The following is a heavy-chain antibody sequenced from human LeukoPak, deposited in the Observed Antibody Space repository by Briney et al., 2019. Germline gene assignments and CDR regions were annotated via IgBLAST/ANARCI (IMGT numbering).Heavy chain of an antibody. V-gene: IGHV1-69*05. CDR3: ARGRGLGITMPVDAFDI. J-gene: IGHJ3*02. D-gene: IGHD3-10*01. Sequence: SVKVSCKASGGTFSSYAISWVRQAPGKGLEWMGRIIPIFGTANYAQKFQGRVTITTDESTSTAYMELSSLRSEDTAVYYCARGRGLGITMPVDAFDIWGQGTMVTVSS. CDR2: IIPIFGTA. CDR1: GGTFSSYA.